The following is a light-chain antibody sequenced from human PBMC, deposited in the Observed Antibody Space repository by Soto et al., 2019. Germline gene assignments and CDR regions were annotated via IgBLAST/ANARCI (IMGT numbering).Light chain of an antibody. Sequence: QSVLTQPDSLSGSPGQSITISCTGTSSDVGYYNYVSWYQQHPGKAPKVIIYEVSNRPSGVSYRFSGSKSGNTASLTISGLQAEDEADYYCSSYISVSSPVVFGGGTKLTVL. CDR1: SSDVGYYNY. J-gene: IGLJ2*01. CDR2: EVS. V-gene: IGLV2-14*01. CDR3: SSYISVSSPVV.